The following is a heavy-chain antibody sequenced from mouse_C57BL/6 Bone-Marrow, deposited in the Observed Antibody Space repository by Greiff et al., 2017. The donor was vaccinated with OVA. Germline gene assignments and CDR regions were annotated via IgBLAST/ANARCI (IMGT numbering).Heavy chain of an antibody. D-gene: IGHD4-1*01. V-gene: IGHV1-15*01. CDR2: IDPETGGT. CDR3: TRSWDVD. J-gene: IGHJ2*01. Sequence: VQLQQSGAELVRPGASVTLSCKASGYTFTDYEMHWVKQTPVPGLEWIGAIDPETGGTAYNQKFKGKAILTADKSSSAAYMELRSLTSEDSDVYYCTRSWDVDWGQGTTLTVSS. CDR1: GYTFTDYE.